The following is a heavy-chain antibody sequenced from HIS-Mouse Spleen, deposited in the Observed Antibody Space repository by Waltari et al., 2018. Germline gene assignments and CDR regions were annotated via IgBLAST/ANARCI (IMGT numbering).Heavy chain of an antibody. CDR3: ARASRDLLLPRYFDL. V-gene: IGHV4-59*01. CDR1: GGSISSYY. CDR2: NYYSGRT. Sequence: QVQLQESGPGLVKPSETLSLTCTVSGGSISSYYWSWIRQPPGKGLGWIGYNYYSGRTTSHPSLKSRVTVSLDTSKNQFSLKLRSVTAADTAVYYCARASRDLLLPRYFDLWGRGTLVTVSS. J-gene: IGHJ2*01.